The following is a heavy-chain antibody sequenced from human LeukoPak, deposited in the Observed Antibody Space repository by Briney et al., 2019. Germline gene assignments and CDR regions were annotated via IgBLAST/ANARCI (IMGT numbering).Heavy chain of an antibody. Sequence: SETLSLTCTVSGGSISSSSYYWGWIRQPPGKGLEWIGSIYYSGSTYYNPSLKSRVTISVDTSKNQFSLKLSSVTAADTAVYYCARQEGYFDWLLSSDWFDPWGQGTLVTVSS. D-gene: IGHD3-9*01. CDR3: ARQEGYFDWLLSSDWFDP. J-gene: IGHJ5*02. CDR2: IYYSGST. V-gene: IGHV4-39*01. CDR1: GGSISSSSYY.